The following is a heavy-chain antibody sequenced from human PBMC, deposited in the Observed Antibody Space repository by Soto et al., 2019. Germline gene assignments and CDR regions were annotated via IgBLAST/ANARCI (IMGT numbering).Heavy chain of an antibody. CDR1: GGSFSGYY. J-gene: IGHJ2*01. CDR3: ARGPINYYDSSGYYFGGKRYFDL. CDR2: INHSGST. V-gene: IGHV4-34*01. Sequence: QVQLQQWGAGLLKPSETLSLTCAVYGGSFSGYYWSWIRQPPGKGLEWIGEINHSGSTNYNPSLKSRVTISVDTSKNQFSLKLSSVTAADTAVYYCARGPINYYDSSGYYFGGKRYFDLWGRGTLVTVSS. D-gene: IGHD3-22*01.